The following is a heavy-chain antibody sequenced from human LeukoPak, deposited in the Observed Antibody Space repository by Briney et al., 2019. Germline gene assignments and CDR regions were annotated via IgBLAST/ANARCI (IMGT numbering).Heavy chain of an antibody. J-gene: IGHJ4*02. D-gene: IGHD3-3*01. V-gene: IGHV3-7*03. CDR3: GTAHYDFWSGPVDY. CDR2: IKQDGSEK. CDR1: GFTFSSYW. Sequence: GGSLRLSCAASGFTFSSYWMNWVRQAPGKGLEWVANIKQDGSEKFYVDSVKGRLTISRDNAKNSLYLQMNNLRAEDTAVYYCGTAHYDFWSGPVDYWGQGTLVTVSS.